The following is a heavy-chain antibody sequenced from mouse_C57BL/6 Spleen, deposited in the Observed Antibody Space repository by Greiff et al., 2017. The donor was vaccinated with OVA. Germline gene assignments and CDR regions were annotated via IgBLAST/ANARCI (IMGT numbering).Heavy chain of an antibody. J-gene: IGHJ4*01. CDR2: IYPGDGDT. CDR1: GYAFSSYW. D-gene: IGHD2-3*01. Sequence: VKLVESGAELVKPGASVKISCKASGYAFSSYWMNWVKQRPGKGLEWIGQIYPGDGDTNYNGKFKGKATLTADKSSSTAYMQLSSLTSEDSAVYFCARGYDGDEDYWGQGTSVTVSS. V-gene: IGHV1-80*01. CDR3: ARGYDGDEDY.